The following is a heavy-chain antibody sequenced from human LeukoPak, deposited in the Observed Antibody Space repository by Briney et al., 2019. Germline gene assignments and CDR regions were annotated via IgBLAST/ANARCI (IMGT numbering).Heavy chain of an antibody. V-gene: IGHV3-11*01. CDR3: AKDGVGPLVVVAAGGIDY. CDR1: GFTFSDYN. CDR2: ISSSGSTI. Sequence: PGGSLRLSCAASGFTFSDYNMSWIRQAPGKGLEWVSYISSSGSTIYYADSVKGRFTISRDDAKNSLYLQMNSLRAEDTAVYYCAKDGVGPLVVVAAGGIDYWGQGTLVTVSS. D-gene: IGHD2-15*01. J-gene: IGHJ4*02.